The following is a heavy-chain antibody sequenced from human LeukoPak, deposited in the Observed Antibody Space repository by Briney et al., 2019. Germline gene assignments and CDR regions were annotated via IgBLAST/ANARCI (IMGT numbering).Heavy chain of an antibody. Sequence: SETLSLTCTVSGGSISNYYWNWIRQPAGKGLEWIGRFYARGNTNYNPSLKSRVTMSVDTSKNQLSLKLTSVTAADTAVYYCARELITKADAFDIWGQGTMVTVSS. D-gene: IGHD1-20*01. J-gene: IGHJ3*02. V-gene: IGHV4-4*07. CDR3: ARELITKADAFDI. CDR1: GGSISNYY. CDR2: FYARGNT.